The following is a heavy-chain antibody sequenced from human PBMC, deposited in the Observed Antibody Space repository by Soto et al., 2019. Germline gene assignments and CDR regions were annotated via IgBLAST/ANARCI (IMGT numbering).Heavy chain of an antibody. V-gene: IGHV3-48*03. J-gene: IGHJ3*02. D-gene: IGHD5-12*01. Sequence: QLVESGGGLVQPGGSLRLSCAASGFTFSSYEMDWVRQAPGKGLEWVAYISSSGTILYGDSVKGRFTISRDNADNSLYLQMNSLTAEDTAVYYCTTEKSVMYSGYDAFDIWGRGTMVTVSS. CDR2: ISSSGTI. CDR1: GFTFSSYE. CDR3: TTEKSVMYSGYDAFDI.